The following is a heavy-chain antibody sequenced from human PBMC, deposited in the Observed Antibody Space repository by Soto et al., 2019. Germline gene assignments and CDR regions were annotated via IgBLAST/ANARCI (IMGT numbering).Heavy chain of an antibody. CDR1: GGSICSYY. D-gene: IGHD4-17*01. V-gene: IGHV4-59*01. J-gene: IGHJ4*02. Sequence: PSETLSLTCTVSGGSICSYYWSWIRQPPGKGLEWIGYTYYSGSTNYNPSLKSRVTISVDTSKNQFSLKLSSVTAADTAVYYCARAYGDYVFDYWGQGTLVTVSS. CDR2: TYYSGST. CDR3: ARAYGDYVFDY.